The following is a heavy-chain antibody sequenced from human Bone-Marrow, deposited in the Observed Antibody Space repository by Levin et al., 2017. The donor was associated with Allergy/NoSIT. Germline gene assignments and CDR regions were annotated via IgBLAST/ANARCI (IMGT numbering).Heavy chain of an antibody. CDR1: GGSVSSGSYY. CDR2: IYYSGST. J-gene: IGHJ5*02. Sequence: SETLSLTCTVSGGSVSSGSYYWSWIRQPPGKGLEWIGYIYYSGSTNYNPSLKSRVTISVDTSKNQFSLKLSSVTAADTAVYYCASVQSFDCSSTSCYAGGWFDPWGQGTLVTVSS. V-gene: IGHV4-61*01. D-gene: IGHD2-2*01. CDR3: ASVQSFDCSSTSCYAGGWFDP.